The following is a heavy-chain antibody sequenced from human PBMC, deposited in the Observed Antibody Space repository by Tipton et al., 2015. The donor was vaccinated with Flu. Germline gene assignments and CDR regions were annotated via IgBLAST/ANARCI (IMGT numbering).Heavy chain of an antibody. CDR1: GFTFSSYG. CDR3: ARDEGVVNYYFGMDV. J-gene: IGHJ6*01. V-gene: IGHV3-33*01. Sequence: RSLRLSCAASGFTFSSYGMHWVRQAPGKGLEWVAVIWYDGSNIHYADSVKGRFTISRDNSKNTLYLQMNGLRAEDTAVYYCARDEGVVNYYFGMDVWGQGTTVTVSS. CDR2: IWYDGSNI.